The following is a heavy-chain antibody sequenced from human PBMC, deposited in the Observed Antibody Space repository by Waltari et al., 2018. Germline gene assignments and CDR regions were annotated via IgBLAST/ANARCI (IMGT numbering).Heavy chain of an antibody. Sequence: QLQLQESGPGLVKPSETLSLTCSVSAVSITSSRHYWGWIRQPPGQGMEWIGTMSSSGATYSRPSLMGGVTISRDTSKNQLSLKLGSVTAADTALYYCATYMGASLGTAAFDVWGQGTLVTVSS. J-gene: IGHJ3*01. CDR3: ATYMGASLGTAAFDV. CDR2: MSSSGAT. CDR1: AVSITSSRHY. D-gene: IGHD1-1*01. V-gene: IGHV4-39*01.